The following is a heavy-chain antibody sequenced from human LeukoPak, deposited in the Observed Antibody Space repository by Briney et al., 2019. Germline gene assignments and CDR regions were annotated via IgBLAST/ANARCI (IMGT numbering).Heavy chain of an antibody. V-gene: IGHV3-23*01. D-gene: IGHD2-2*01. CDR2: ISSSGSNT. CDR3: AKSFRSTSLDY. CDR1: GFTFSSYS. J-gene: IGHJ4*02. Sequence: GGSLRLSCAASGFTFSSYSMSWVRQAPGKGLEWVSAISSSGSNTYYADSVKGRFTISRDNSKNTLYLQMNSLRAEDTAVYYCAKSFRSTSLDYWGQGTLVTVSS.